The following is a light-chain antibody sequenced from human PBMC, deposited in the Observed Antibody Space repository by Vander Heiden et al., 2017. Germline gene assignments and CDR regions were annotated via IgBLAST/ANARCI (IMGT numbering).Light chain of an antibody. CDR2: AVT. V-gene: IGLV2-8*01. CDR3: SSYAGSNIVV. Sequence: QSALTQSPSAPRSPGQAVTTPRLRTSRHVGRYNSFSLFQKHPGPTPKLHIYAVTKRPAGVPYRFSSSKSGTTASQTVSGLQAEDESDYHCSSYAGSNIVVFGGGTKLTVL. J-gene: IGLJ2*01. CDR1: SRHVGRYNS.